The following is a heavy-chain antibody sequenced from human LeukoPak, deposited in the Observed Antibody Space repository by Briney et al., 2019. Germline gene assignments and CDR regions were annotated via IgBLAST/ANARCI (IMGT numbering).Heavy chain of an antibody. Sequence: GASVKVSCKASGGTFSSYAISWVRQAPGQGLEWMGGIIPIFGTANYAQKFQGRVTITTDESTSTAYMELSSLRSEDTAVYYCARDHRPFLYDSSGYYYPGYWGQGTLVTVSS. CDR3: ARDHRPFLYDSSGYYYPGY. CDR2: IIPIFGTA. D-gene: IGHD3-22*01. V-gene: IGHV1-69*05. J-gene: IGHJ4*02. CDR1: GGTFSSYA.